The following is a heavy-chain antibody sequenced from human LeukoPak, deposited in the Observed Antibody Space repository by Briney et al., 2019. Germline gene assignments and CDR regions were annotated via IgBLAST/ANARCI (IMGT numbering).Heavy chain of an antibody. CDR1: GFTISSNY. CDR3: ARVSGYSGYDTLDY. Sequence: GGSLRLSCAVSGFTISSNYMNWVRQAPGKGLEWVSVISTGGTTYYANSVQGRFTNSRDYSKNTLYLEMNNLRAEDTAVYYCARVSGYSGYDTLDYWGQGTLVTVS. CDR2: ISTGGTT. V-gene: IGHV3-66*01. J-gene: IGHJ4*02. D-gene: IGHD5-12*01.